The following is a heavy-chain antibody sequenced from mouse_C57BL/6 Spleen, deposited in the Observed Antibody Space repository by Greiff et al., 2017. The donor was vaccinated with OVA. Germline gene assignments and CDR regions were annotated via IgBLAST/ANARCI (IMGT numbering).Heavy chain of an antibody. D-gene: IGHD2-12*01. J-gene: IGHJ3*01. V-gene: IGHV1-82*01. Sequence: QVQLKQSGPELVTPGASVKLSCKASGYAFSSSWMNWVKQRPGKGLEWIGRIYPGDGDTNYNGKFKGKATLTADKSSSTAYMQLSSLTSEDSAVYFCARQDYKGGFAYWGQGTLVTVSA. CDR3: ARQDYKGGFAY. CDR1: GYAFSSSW. CDR2: IYPGDGDT.